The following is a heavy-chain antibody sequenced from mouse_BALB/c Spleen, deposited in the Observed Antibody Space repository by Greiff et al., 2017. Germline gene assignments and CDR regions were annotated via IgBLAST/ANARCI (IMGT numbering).Heavy chain of an antibody. CDR1: GFTFSSYA. J-gene: IGHJ2*01. Sequence: EVKVVESGGGLVKPGGSLKLSCAASGFTFSSYAMSWVRQTPEKRLEWVASISSGGSTYYPDSVKGRFTISRDNARNILYLQMSSLRSEDTAMYYCARDYYGQGYWGQGTTVTVSS. D-gene: IGHD1-1*01. CDR3: ARDYYGQGY. CDR2: ISSGGST. V-gene: IGHV5-6-5*01.